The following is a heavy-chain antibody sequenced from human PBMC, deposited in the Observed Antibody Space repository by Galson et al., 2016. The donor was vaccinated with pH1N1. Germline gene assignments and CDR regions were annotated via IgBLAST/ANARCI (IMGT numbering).Heavy chain of an antibody. V-gene: IGHV3-23*01. Sequence: SLRLSCAASGFTFTNYAMNWVRQAPGKGLEWVSTISGTGDTTYYADSVKGRFTISRQNSKSTLYLQMNSLRAEDTAVYYCANDVGDYGGIDYWGQGTLVTVSS. D-gene: IGHD4-17*01. CDR2: ISGTGDTT. CDR3: ANDVGDYGGIDY. CDR1: GFTFTNYA. J-gene: IGHJ4*02.